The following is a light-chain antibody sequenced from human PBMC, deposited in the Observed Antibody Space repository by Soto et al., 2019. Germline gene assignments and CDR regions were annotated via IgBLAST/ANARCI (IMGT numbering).Light chain of an antibody. CDR1: QDINNY. J-gene: IGKJ5*01. CDR3: QQFGDLTFI. V-gene: IGKV1-33*01. Sequence: DIKMTQPPSSLSASVGDRVTITCQASQDINNYLNWYQQKPGQAPKLLIYDASGLEVGVPSRFSGSGSGTHFTLTISGLQPEDIATYYCQQFGDLTFIFGQGTRLEIK. CDR2: DAS.